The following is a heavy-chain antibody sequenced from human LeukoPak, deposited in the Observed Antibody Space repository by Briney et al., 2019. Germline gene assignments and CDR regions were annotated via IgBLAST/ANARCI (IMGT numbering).Heavy chain of an antibody. D-gene: IGHD1-1*01. CDR3: ARDSRRTDSGVVAKFDS. V-gene: IGHV3-48*02. J-gene: IGHJ4*02. Sequence: GGSLRLSCAASGFTFSSYAMSWVRQAPGMGLEWVAYISSSNSTIYYADSVKGRFSISRDNAKNSLYLQMNSQRDEDTAVYYCARDSRRTDSGVVAKFDSWGQGALVTVSP. CDR1: GFTFSSYA. CDR2: ISSSNSTI.